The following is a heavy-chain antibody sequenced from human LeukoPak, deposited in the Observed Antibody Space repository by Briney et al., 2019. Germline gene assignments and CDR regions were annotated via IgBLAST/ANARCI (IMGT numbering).Heavy chain of an antibody. Sequence: SETLSLTCTVSGDSIGNYFWSWIRQPPGKGLEWIGSIHYRGNTNYNPSLKSRVTISVDTSKNLFSLNLSSVTAADTAVYRCARRRVEMAPTSEGNWFDPWGQGTLVTVSS. CDR3: ARRRVEMAPTSEGNWFDP. CDR1: GDSIGNYF. D-gene: IGHD5-24*01. J-gene: IGHJ5*02. CDR2: IHYRGNT. V-gene: IGHV4-59*08.